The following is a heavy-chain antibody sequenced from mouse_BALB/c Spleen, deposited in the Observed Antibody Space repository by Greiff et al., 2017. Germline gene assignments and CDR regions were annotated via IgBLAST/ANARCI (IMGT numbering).Heavy chain of an antibody. CDR1: GDSITSGY. Sequence: EVKLVESGPSLVKPSQTLSLTCSVTGDSITSGYWNWIRKFPGNKLEYMGYISYSGSTYYNPSLKSRISITRDTSKNQYYLQLNSVTTEDTATYYCARGDYYGSSYWYFDVWGAGTTVTVSA. CDR2: ISYSGST. J-gene: IGHJ1*01. D-gene: IGHD1-1*01. V-gene: IGHV3-8*02. CDR3: ARGDYYGSSYWYFDV.